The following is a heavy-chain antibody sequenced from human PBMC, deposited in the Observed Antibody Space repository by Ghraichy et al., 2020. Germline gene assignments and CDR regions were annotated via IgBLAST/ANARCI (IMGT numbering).Heavy chain of an antibody. CDR1: GGSFSGYY. Sequence: SETLSLTCAVYGGSFSGYYWSWIRQPPGKGLEWIGEINHSGSTNYNPSLKSRVTISVDTSKNQFSLKLSSVTAVDTAVYYCARRSRLIFGVVYWGQGTLVTVSS. CDR2: INHSGST. V-gene: IGHV4-34*01. CDR3: ARRSRLIFGVVY. D-gene: IGHD3-3*01. J-gene: IGHJ4*02.